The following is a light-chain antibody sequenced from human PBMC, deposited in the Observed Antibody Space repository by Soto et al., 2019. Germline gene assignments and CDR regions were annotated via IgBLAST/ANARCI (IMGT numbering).Light chain of an antibody. CDR3: SSFTSRSNWV. CDR1: SSDIGAYKY. V-gene: IGLV2-14*03. Sequence: VLTQPASVSGPPGQSSPSSSTGTSSDIGAYKYVSWYQQHPGKAPRLMIYDVSNRPSGVSNRFSGSKSGNTASLTISGLQAEDEADYYCSSFTSRSNWVFGGGTKVTVL. CDR2: DVS. J-gene: IGLJ3*02.